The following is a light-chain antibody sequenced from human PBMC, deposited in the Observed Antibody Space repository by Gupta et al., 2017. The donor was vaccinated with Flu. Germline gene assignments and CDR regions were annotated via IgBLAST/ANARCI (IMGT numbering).Light chain of an antibody. Sequence: DIQISHLQSSLSASVGDRVTITCRASQSISSYLNWYQQKPGKAPKLLIYAASSLQSGVPSRFSGSGSGTDFTLTISSLQPEDFATYYCQQSYSTPWTFGQGTKVEIK. CDR1: QSISSY. J-gene: IGKJ1*01. CDR2: AAS. V-gene: IGKV1-39*01. CDR3: QQSYSTPWT.